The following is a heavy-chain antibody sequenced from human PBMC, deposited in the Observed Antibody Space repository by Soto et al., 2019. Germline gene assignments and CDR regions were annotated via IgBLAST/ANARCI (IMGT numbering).Heavy chain of an antibody. V-gene: IGHV2-5*02. Sequence: QITLKESGPTLVKPTQTLTRTCTFSGFSLSTSGVGVGWIRQPPGKALEWLAIIYWDDGKRYSPSLKTRLTITKDTSKNQVVLTMTNVDPVDADTYYCAHRAYFDSGKQFDYWGQGTLVSVSS. J-gene: IGHJ4*02. CDR3: AHRAYFDSGKQFDY. D-gene: IGHD3-10*01. CDR1: GFSLSTSGVG. CDR2: IYWDDGK.